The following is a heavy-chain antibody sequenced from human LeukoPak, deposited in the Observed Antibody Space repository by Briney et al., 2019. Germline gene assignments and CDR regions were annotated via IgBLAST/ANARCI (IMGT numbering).Heavy chain of an antibody. CDR2: IYHSGST. CDR1: GYSISSGYY. D-gene: IGHD3-10*01. Sequence: PSETLSLTCAVSGYSISSGYYWGWIRQPPGKGLEWIGSIYHSGSTYYNPSLKSRVTISVDTSKNQFSLKLSSATAADTAVYYCARARDYGSGTWYFDYWGQGTLVTVSS. CDR3: ARARDYGSGTWYFDY. V-gene: IGHV4-38-2*01. J-gene: IGHJ4*02.